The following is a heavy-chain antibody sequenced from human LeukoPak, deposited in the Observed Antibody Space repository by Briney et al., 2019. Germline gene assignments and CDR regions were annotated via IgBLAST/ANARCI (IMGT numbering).Heavy chain of an antibody. Sequence: TSETLSLTCAVYGGSFSGYYWSWIRQPPGKGLEWIGDIYYSGSTNYNPSLKSRVTISVDTSKNQFSLKLSSVTAADTAVYYCARVRRDYCSGGSCYSHWFDHWGQGTLVTVSS. J-gene: IGHJ5*02. D-gene: IGHD2-15*01. CDR3: ARVRRDYCSGGSCYSHWFDH. V-gene: IGHV4-59*01. CDR2: IYYSGST. CDR1: GGSFSGYY.